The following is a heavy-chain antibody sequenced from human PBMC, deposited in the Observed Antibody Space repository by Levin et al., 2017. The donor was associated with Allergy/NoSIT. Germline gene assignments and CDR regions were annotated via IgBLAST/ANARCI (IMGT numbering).Heavy chain of an antibody. J-gene: IGHJ4*02. Sequence: GGSLRLSCVVSGLTFNNYPMSWVCQAPGKGLEWASAISGSGAGTYYADSVKGRFTISRDNSKNTLCLQMDSLRPEDTAVYYCANDPLGRYQLPEWGQGTLVTVSS. CDR3: ANDPLGRYQLPE. CDR1: GLTFNNYP. V-gene: IGHV3-23*01. CDR2: ISGSGAGT. D-gene: IGHD2-2*01.